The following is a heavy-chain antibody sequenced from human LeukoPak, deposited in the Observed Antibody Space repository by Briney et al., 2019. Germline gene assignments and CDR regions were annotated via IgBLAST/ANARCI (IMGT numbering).Heavy chain of an antibody. D-gene: IGHD5-24*01. CDR2: ISGSGGST. J-gene: IGHJ1*01. CDR1: GFTFSSYA. CDR3: ARLREMATSAEYFQH. Sequence: GGSLRLSCAASGFTFSSYAMSWVRQAPGKGLEWVSTISGSGGSTYYADSVKGRFTISRDNSKNTLYLQMNSLRAEDTAVYYCARLREMATSAEYFQHWGQGTLVTVSS. V-gene: IGHV3-23*01.